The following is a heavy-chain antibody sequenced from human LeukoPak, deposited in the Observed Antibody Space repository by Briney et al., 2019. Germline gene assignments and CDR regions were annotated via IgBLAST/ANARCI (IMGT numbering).Heavy chain of an antibody. J-gene: IGHJ4*02. Sequence: GGSLRLSCAASGFTFSSYSMNWVRQAPGKGLEWVSYISSSSSTIYYADSVKGRFTISRDNSKNTLYLQMNSLRAEDTAVYYCARTRPNYYDSSGPFDYWGQGTLVTVSS. CDR2: ISSSSSTI. CDR3: ARTRPNYYDSSGPFDY. D-gene: IGHD3-22*01. CDR1: GFTFSSYS. V-gene: IGHV3-48*01.